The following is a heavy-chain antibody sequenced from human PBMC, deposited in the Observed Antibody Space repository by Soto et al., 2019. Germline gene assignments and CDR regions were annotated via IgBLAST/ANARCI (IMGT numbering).Heavy chain of an antibody. CDR1: GFTFSTYS. CDR3: AKDPDSLGVGYFDL. D-gene: IGHD3-16*01. CDR2: ISDSSATT. V-gene: IGHV3-23*01. J-gene: IGHJ2*01. Sequence: EVQLLESGGGLVQPGGSLRLSCAASGFTFSTYSMNWVRQAPGKGLEWVSAISDSSATTNYAESVKGRFSIPRNNSKNTVYLHVSSPRAEDRAVCYCAKDPDSLGVGYFDLWGLGTLVTVSS.